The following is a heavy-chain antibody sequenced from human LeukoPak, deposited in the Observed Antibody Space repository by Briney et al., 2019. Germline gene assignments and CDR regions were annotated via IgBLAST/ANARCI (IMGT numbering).Heavy chain of an antibody. CDR1: GFTFSPYS. Sequence: GGSLRLSCAASGFTFSPYSVKWVRRAPGKGVEGVSGISGSGGYTYYADSVKGRVTISRDNSKNTLYLQMNSLRAEDTAVYYCAKGGSSWSEIDYWGQGTLVTVSS. CDR2: ISGSGGYT. J-gene: IGHJ4*02. D-gene: IGHD6-13*01. CDR3: AKGGSSWSEIDY. V-gene: IGHV3-23*01.